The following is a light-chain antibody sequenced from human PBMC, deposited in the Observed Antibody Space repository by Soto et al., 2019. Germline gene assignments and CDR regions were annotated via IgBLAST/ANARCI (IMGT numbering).Light chain of an antibody. V-gene: IGKV4-1*01. Sequence: DIVMTQSPDSLTVSLGERATINCRSSQSVLYSSNNKNYLAWYQHKPGQPPKLLIYWASTRDSGVPDRFSGSGSGTDFTHTISSLQAEDVAVYSCQQYYRTPITFGGGTKVDIK. CDR2: WAS. CDR1: QSVLYSSNNKNY. J-gene: IGKJ4*01. CDR3: QQYYRTPIT.